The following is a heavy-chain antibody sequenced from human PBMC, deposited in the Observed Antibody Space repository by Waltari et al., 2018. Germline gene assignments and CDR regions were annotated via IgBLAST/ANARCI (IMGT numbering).Heavy chain of an antibody. J-gene: IGHJ5*02. Sequence: QVKLQESGPGLVKPLGTLSLPCTVSRDSLTTNDWWSWVRQSPGKGLEWIGEIYHSGDSNYNPSLQSRVTISLDKSKNQISLRLTSVTAADTAVYYCAKVRVPAVMFNWFDPWGQGTLVTVSS. CDR2: IYHSGDS. V-gene: IGHV4-4*02. CDR3: AKVRVPAVMFNWFDP. CDR1: RDSLTTNDW. D-gene: IGHD3-10*01.